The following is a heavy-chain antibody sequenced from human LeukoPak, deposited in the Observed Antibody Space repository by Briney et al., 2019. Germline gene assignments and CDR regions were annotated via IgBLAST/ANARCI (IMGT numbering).Heavy chain of an antibody. CDR2: IYYSGST. V-gene: IGHV4-59*01. CDR3: ARDRPDNIVVVPAASNYYYMDV. CDR1: GGSISSYY. D-gene: IGHD2-2*01. Sequence: PSETLSLTCTVSGGSISSYYWSWLRQPPGKGLEWIGYIYYSGSTNYNPSLKSRVTISVDTSKNQFSLKLSSVTAADTAVYYCARDRPDNIVVVPAASNYYYMDVWGKGTTVTVSS. J-gene: IGHJ6*03.